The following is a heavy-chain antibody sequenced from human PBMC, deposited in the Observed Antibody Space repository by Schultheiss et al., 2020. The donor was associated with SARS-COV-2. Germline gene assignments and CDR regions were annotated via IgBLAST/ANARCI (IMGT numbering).Heavy chain of an antibody. Sequence: SETLSLTCTVSGVSISSYCWNWIRQSPGKGLEWIGFIHHSGITNYNPSLKSRVTISVDTSKNQFSLKLTSVIAADTAVYYCARRRSDGNWWLDTWGQGTLVTVSS. V-gene: IGHV4-59*08. J-gene: IGHJ5*02. CDR3: ARRRSDGNWWLDT. CDR2: IHHSGIT. D-gene: IGHD2-8*02. CDR1: GVSISSYC.